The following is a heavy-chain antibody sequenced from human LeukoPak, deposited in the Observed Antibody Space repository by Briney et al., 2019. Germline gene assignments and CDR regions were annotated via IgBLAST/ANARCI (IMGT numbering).Heavy chain of an antibody. J-gene: IGHJ5*02. CDR2: ISAYNGNT. V-gene: IGHV1-18*01. Sequence: GASVKVSCKASGYTFTSYGISWVRQAPGQGLEWMGWISAYNGNTNYAQKFQGRVTMTIDTSTNTTYMDLRTVTSDDTAIYYCARALPGAATAHNWFDPWGQGTLVTVSS. CDR1: GYTFTSYG. CDR3: ARALPGAATAHNWFDP. D-gene: IGHD6-13*01.